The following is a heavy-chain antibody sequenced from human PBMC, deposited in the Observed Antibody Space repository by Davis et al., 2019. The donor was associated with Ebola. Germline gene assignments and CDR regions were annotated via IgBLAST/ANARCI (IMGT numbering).Heavy chain of an antibody. Sequence: GESLKISCAASGFTFSSYWMHWVRQAPGKGLVWVSRINSDGSSTSYADSVKGRFTISRDNAKNTLYLQMNSLRAEDTAVYYCARERSGSYYDAFDIWGQGTMVTVSS. CDR1: GFTFSSYW. CDR3: ARERSGSYYDAFDI. J-gene: IGHJ3*02. D-gene: IGHD1-26*01. CDR2: INSDGSST. V-gene: IGHV3-74*01.